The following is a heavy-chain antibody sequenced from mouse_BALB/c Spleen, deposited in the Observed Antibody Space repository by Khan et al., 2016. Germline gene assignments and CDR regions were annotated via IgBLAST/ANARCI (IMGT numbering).Heavy chain of an antibody. Sequence: QVQLQQSGAELAKPGASVKMSCKASGYTFTSYWMHWVKQRPGQGLEWIGYINPSTGYTEYNQKFKDKATLTADKSSSTAYMQLSSLTSEDSAVYYCASYYGNYASDYWGQGTSVTVSS. CDR2: INPSTGYT. CDR1: GYTFTSYW. V-gene: IGHV1-7*01. CDR3: ASYYGNYASDY. J-gene: IGHJ4*01. D-gene: IGHD2-1*01.